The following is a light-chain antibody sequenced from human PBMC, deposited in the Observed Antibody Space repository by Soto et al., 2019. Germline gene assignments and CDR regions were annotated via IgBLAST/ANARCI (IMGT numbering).Light chain of an antibody. V-gene: IGKV3-15*01. Sequence: EMVITQSPATLSVSPGERATLSCRASQSVSSNLAWYQQKPGRAPRLLMYGASSRATGVPARFSGSGSGTEFTLSISSLQSEDFAVYYCQQYDKWPWTFGQGTKV. J-gene: IGKJ1*01. CDR2: GAS. CDR3: QQYDKWPWT. CDR1: QSVSSN.